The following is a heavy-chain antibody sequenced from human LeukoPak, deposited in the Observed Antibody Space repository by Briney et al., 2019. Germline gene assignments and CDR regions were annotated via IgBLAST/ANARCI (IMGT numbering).Heavy chain of an antibody. CDR3: ARMRDLVGTSPLGY. CDR1: GYTFSGYY. Sequence: ASVKVSCKASGYTFSGYYMHWVRQAPGQGLEWMGWLNPNSGGTYYAQKFLGRVTMTSDTSITTAYMELSSLRSEDTAVYYCARMRDLVGTSPLGYWGQGTLVTVSS. CDR2: LNPNSGGT. V-gene: IGHV1-2*02. J-gene: IGHJ4*02. D-gene: IGHD4-23*01.